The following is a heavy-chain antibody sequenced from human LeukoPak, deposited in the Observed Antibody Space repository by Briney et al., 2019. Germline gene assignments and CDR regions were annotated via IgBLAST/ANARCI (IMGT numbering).Heavy chain of an antibody. V-gene: IGHV1-8*01. J-gene: IGHJ3*02. Sequence: ASVKVSCKASGYTFTSYDINWVRQATGQGLEWMGWMNPNSGNTGYAQKFQGRVTMTRNTSISTAYMELSSLRSEDTAVYYCAREGAYDSSGYYQRNAFDIWGQGTMVTVSS. CDR3: AREGAYDSSGYYQRNAFDI. D-gene: IGHD3-22*01. CDR2: MNPNSGNT. CDR1: GYTFTSYD.